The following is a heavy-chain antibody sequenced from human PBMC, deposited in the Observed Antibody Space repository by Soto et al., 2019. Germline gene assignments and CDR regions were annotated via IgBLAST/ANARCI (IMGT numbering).Heavy chain of an antibody. V-gene: IGHV4-59*01. D-gene: IGHD3-3*01. CDR3: ARVYTYYDFGSGPPVGWFDP. CDR2: IYYSGRT. Sequence: PSETLSLTCTVSGGSIGSYYWSWIRQPPGKGLEWFGYIYYSGRTNYNPCLKSRVTISVDTSKNQFSLTLSSVTAADTAVYYCARVYTYYDFGSGPPVGWFDPSGQGTLVTVSS. J-gene: IGHJ5*02. CDR1: GGSIGSYY.